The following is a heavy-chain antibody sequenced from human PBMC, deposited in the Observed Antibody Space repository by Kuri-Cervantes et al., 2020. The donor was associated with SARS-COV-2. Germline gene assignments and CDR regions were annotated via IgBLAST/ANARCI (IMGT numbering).Heavy chain of an antibody. Sequence: SCTVSGGSISSGGFYWNWIRQHPRKGLDWIGYIYASGNTVYNPSLQSRVTISVDTSKNQFSLRLTSVTSADTAVYYCSRIIWGRNYMDYWGQGALVTVSS. V-gene: IGHV4-31*02. J-gene: IGHJ4*02. CDR2: IYASGNT. CDR3: SRIIWGRNYMDY. D-gene: IGHD3-16*01. CDR1: GGSISSGGFY.